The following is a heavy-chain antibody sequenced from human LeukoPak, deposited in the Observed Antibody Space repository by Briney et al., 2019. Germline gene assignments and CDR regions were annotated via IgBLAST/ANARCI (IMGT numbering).Heavy chain of an antibody. CDR3: ARGRLKDFWTSLAYYFDY. D-gene: IGHD3/OR15-3a*01. Sequence: PSETLSLTCTVSGYSISSGYYWGWIRQPPGKGLEWIGQIYRSGTTQYNPSLKSRVTISVDTSKNQFSLRLNSVTAADTAIYYCARGRLKDFWTSLAYYFDYWGQGTLVTVSP. V-gene: IGHV4-38-2*02. CDR1: GYSISSGYY. CDR2: IYRSGTT. J-gene: IGHJ4*02.